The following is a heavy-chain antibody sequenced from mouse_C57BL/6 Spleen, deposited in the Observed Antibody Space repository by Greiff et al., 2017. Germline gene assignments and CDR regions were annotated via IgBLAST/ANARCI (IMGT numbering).Heavy chain of an antibody. CDR3: ARRGSNYYGTSSHGGYFDV. J-gene: IGHJ1*03. D-gene: IGHD1-1*01. CDR2: IDPSDSYT. CDR1: GYTFTSYW. V-gene: IGHV1-50*01. Sequence: QVQLQQPGAELVKPGASVKLSCKASGYTFTSYWMQWVKQRPGQGLEWIGEIDPSDSYTNYTPKFKGQATLTVDTSSSTAYMQLSSLTSADSAVYYCARRGSNYYGTSSHGGYFDVWGTGTTVTVSS.